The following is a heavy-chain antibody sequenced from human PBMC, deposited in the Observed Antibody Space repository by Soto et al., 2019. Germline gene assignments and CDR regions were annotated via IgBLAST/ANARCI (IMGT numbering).Heavy chain of an antibody. V-gene: IGHV5-51*01. CDR3: ARVGGGTYDWYYYYGVDV. CDR2: IYPGDSDT. CDR1: GYNFNTYW. J-gene: IGHJ6*02. Sequence: PGESLKISCKGSGYNFNTYWIVWVRQMPGQGLEWMGIIYPGDSDTTYSPSFQGQVTISADKSISTAYLQWSSLKASDTAMYYCARVGGGTYDWYYYYGVDVWGQGTTVTV. D-gene: IGHD3-9*01.